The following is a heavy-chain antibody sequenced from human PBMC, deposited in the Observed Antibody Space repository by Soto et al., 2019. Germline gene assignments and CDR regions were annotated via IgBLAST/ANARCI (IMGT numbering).Heavy chain of an antibody. J-gene: IGHJ4*02. CDR1: GGSFSGYY. V-gene: IGHV4-34*01. CDR3: ARRCRTVGAARPGSYYFDY. D-gene: IGHD6-6*01. CDR2: INHSGST. Sequence: PSETLSLTCAVYGGSFSGYYWSWIRQPPGKGLEWIGEINHSGSTNYNPSLKSRVTISVDTSKNQFSLKLSSVTAADTAVYYCARRCRTVGAARPGSYYFDYWGQGTLVTVSS.